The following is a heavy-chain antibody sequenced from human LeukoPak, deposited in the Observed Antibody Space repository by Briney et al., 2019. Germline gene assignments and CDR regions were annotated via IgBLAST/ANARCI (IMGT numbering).Heavy chain of an antibody. V-gene: IGHV4-59*08. Sequence: SETLSLTCTVSGGSISSYYWSWIRQPPGKGLEWIGYIYYSGSTHYNPSLKSRVTISVDTSKNQFSLKLSSVTAADTAVYYCARVGSCPSLWCYYGMDVWGQGTTVTVSS. D-gene: IGHD2-15*01. CDR1: GGSISSYY. CDR2: IYYSGST. CDR3: ARVGSCPSLWCYYGMDV. J-gene: IGHJ6*02.